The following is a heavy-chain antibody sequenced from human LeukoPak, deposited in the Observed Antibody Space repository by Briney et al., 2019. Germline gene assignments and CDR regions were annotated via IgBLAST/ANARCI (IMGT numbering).Heavy chain of an antibody. CDR1: GYTFTSYY. D-gene: IGHD1-7*01. Sequence: GASVEVSCKASGYTFTSYYMHWVRQAPGQGLEWMGIINPSGGSTSYAQKFQGRVTMTRDTSTSTVYMELSSLRSEDTAVYYCARDELQYYYGMDVWGQGTTVTVSS. CDR3: ARDELQYYYGMDV. J-gene: IGHJ6*02. CDR2: INPSGGST. V-gene: IGHV1-46*01.